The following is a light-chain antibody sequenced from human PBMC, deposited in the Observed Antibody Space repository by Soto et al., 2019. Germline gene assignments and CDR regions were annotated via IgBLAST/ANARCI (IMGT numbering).Light chain of an antibody. CDR3: QQYASSPLT. J-gene: IGKJ4*01. CDR2: GAS. CDR1: ESVRDNY. V-gene: IGKV3-20*01. Sequence: EIVLTQSPGTLSVSPGERATLSCRASESVRDNYLAWYQQRSGQAPRLVIYGASSRASAVPDRFSGSGSGADFTLTIRRLEPEDSAVYYCQQYASSPLTFGGGTKVDIK.